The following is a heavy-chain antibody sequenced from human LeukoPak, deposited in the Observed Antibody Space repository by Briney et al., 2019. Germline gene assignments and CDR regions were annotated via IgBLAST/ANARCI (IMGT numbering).Heavy chain of an antibody. CDR1: GFTFSTYW. J-gene: IGHJ4*02. D-gene: IGHD1-26*01. CDR2: IKSDGSDK. Sequence: GGSLRLSCAASGFTFSTYWMSWVRQAPGKGLEWVAQIKSDGSDKYYVDSVKGRFAISRDNSKNTLYLQMNSLRAEDTAVYYCAKGVRIAGATGPRIFDYWGQGTLVTVSS. V-gene: IGHV3-7*05. CDR3: AKGVRIAGATGPRIFDY.